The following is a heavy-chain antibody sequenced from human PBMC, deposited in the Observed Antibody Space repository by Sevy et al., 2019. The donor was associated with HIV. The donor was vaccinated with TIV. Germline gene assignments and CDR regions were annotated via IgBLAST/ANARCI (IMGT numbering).Heavy chain of an antibody. CDR1: GFTFSSHW. CDR3: TRGRSGTYGWFDP. D-gene: IGHD6-19*01. Sequence: GESLKISCAASGFTFSSHWMHWVRQAPGKGLVWVSRLNGDGSSASYADFVKGRFTISRDNAKNTVYLQISSLTADDTAVYYCTRGRSGTYGWFDPWGQRTLVTDSS. CDR2: LNGDGSSA. J-gene: IGHJ5*02. V-gene: IGHV3-74*01.